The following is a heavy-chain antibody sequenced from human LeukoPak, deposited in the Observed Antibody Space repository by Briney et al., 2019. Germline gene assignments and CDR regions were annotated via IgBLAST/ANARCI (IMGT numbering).Heavy chain of an antibody. CDR3: ASSGSASHQGFDY. CDR2: TYYRSKWYN. CDR1: GDSVSSNSGA. J-gene: IGHJ4*02. Sequence: SQTLSLTCAISGDSVSSNSGAWNWIRQSPSRGLEWLGRTYYRSKWYNDYAVSVKSRITINPDTSKNQFSLQLNSVTPEDTAVYYCASSGSASHQGFDYWGQGTLVTVSS. V-gene: IGHV6-1*01. D-gene: IGHD1-26*01.